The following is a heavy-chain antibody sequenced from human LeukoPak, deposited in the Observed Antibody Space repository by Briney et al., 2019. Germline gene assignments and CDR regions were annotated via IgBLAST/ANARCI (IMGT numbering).Heavy chain of an antibody. Sequence: SETLSLTCTVSGGSISSSSYYWGWIRQPPGKGLEWIGSIYYSGSTYYNPSLKSRVTISVDTSKNQFSLKLSSVTAADTAVYYCARGTNQGYCSSTSCPVDYWGQGTLVTVSS. D-gene: IGHD2-2*01. V-gene: IGHV4-39*07. J-gene: IGHJ4*02. CDR2: IYYSGST. CDR3: ARGTNQGYCSSTSCPVDY. CDR1: GGSISSSSYY.